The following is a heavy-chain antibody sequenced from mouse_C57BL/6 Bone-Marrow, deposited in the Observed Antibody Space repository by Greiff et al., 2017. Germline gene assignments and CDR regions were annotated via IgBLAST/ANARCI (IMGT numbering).Heavy chain of an antibody. CDR2: INPYNGGT. Sequence: EVQLQQSGPVLVKPGASVKMSCKASGYTFTDYYMNWVKQSHGKSLEWIGVINPYNGGTSYNQKFKGKATLTVDKSSSTAYMELNSLTSEDSAVYYCARSGYDYDRRFAYWGQGTLVTVS. CDR3: ARSGYDYDRRFAY. D-gene: IGHD2-4*01. J-gene: IGHJ3*01. CDR1: GYTFTDYY. V-gene: IGHV1-19*01.